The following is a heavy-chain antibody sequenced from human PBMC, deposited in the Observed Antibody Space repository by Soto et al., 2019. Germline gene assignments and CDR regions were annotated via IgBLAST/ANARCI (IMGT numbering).Heavy chain of an antibody. J-gene: IGHJ6*02. CDR2: INHSGST. Sequence: KPSETLSLTCAVYGGSFSGYYWSWIRQPPGKGLEWIGEINHSGSTNYNPSLKSRVTISVDTSKNQFSLKLSSVTAADTAVYYCASGGYNLGYCSGGSCRSLYYYGMDVWGQGTTVTVSS. V-gene: IGHV4-34*01. D-gene: IGHD2-15*01. CDR3: ASGGYNLGYCSGGSCRSLYYYGMDV. CDR1: GGSFSGYY.